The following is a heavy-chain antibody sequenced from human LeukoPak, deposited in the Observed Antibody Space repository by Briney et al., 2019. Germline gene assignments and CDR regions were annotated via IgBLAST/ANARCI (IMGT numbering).Heavy chain of an antibody. J-gene: IGHJ6*04. D-gene: IGHD3-10*01. Sequence: ASVKVSCKASGYTFTGYYMHWVRQAPGQGLEWMGIINPSGGSTSYAQKFQGRVTMTRDTSTSTVYMELSSLRSEDTAVYYCARGSGWFGEFRAMDVWGKGTTVTISS. CDR1: GYTFTGYY. V-gene: IGHV1-46*01. CDR3: ARGSGWFGEFRAMDV. CDR2: INPSGGST.